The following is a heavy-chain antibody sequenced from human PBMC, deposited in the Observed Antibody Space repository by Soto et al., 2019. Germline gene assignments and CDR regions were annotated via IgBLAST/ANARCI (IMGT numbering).Heavy chain of an antibody. CDR1: GCSISSYN. J-gene: IGHJ4*02. CDR3: ARDKITGLFDY. Sequence: SETLSLTCTVSGCSISSYNWTWIRQPPGKGLEWIGEINNSGSTNYNPSLKSRFTISVDTSKNQFSLKLTSVTATDTAVYYCARDKITGLFDYWGQGTLVTVSS. D-gene: IGHD2-8*02. CDR2: INNSGST. V-gene: IGHV4-59*12.